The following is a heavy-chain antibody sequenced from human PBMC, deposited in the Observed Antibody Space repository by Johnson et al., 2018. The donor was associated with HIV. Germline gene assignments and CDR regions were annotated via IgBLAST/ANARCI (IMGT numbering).Heavy chain of an antibody. CDR3: ARGGRWGWRGNDGFPSASFL. J-gene: IGHJ2*01. CDR1: GFTFSSYG. V-gene: IGHV3-30*03. CDR2: ISYDGSNK. Sequence: QVQLVESGGGVVQPGRSLRLSCAASGFTFSSYGMHWVRQAPGKGLEWVAVISYDGSNKYYADSVKGRFTFSRDHSKNTLYLQMNSLRAEDTAVYYCARGGRWGWRGNDGFPSASFLW. D-gene: IGHD3-3*01.